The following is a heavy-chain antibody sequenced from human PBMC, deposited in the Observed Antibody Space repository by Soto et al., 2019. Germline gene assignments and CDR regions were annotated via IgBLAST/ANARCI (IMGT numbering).Heavy chain of an antibody. D-gene: IGHD3-9*01. CDR3: ARHVYYDVLKKNY. V-gene: IGHV5-51*01. CDR2: IYPGNSDT. CDR1: GDNFANYW. Sequence: PGESLKISCKASGDNFANYWIGWLRQMPGKGLEWMGIIYPGNSDTRYSPSFQGQVTISADTSISTAYLEWSSLKASDTAIYYCARHVYYDVLKKNYWGQGTLVTVSS. J-gene: IGHJ4*02.